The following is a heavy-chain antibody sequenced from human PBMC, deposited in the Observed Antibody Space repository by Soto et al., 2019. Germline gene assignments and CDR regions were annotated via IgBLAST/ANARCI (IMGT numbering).Heavy chain of an antibody. J-gene: IGHJ4*02. CDR1: GGSISSGDYY. D-gene: IGHD3-10*01. V-gene: IGHV4-31*03. CDR2: SYYSGSP. Sequence: QVQLQESGPGLVKHSQTLSLTCTVSGGSISSGDYYCSWIRQHPGKGLEWIGYSYYSGSPYYNPTLQSRVTISVDTSKNQSSLKLSSVTAADTAVYYCATYGSGSYKPTTFDYWGQGTLVTVSS. CDR3: ATYGSGSYKPTTFDY.